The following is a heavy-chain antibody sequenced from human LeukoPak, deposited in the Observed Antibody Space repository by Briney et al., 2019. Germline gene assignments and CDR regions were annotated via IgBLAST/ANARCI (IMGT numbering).Heavy chain of an antibody. V-gene: IGHV4-39*07. CDR3: TRDSGDYFDY. D-gene: IGHD3-10*01. Sequence: SETLSLTCTVSGGSISSSGYYWGWIRQPPGKGLEWIGSIYSSGSTYYNAYLKSRVIVSLDSSKNQFSLKLSSVTAADTAVYYCTRDSGDYFDYWGQGNLVTVSS. CDR2: IYSSGST. J-gene: IGHJ4*02. CDR1: GGSISSSGYY.